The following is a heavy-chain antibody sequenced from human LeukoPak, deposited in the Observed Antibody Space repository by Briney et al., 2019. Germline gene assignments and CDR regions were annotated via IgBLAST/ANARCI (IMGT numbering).Heavy chain of an antibody. CDR2: IIPLFGTP. V-gene: IGHV1-69*13. J-gene: IGHJ4*02. CDR3: ARDRDSSTWYGFDY. D-gene: IGHD2/OR15-2a*01. Sequence: SVKVSFKASGGTFSSYAISWVRQAPGQGLEWMGGIIPLFGTPNYAQKFQGRVTITADESTSTAYMELSSLRSEDTAVYYCARDRDSSTWYGFDYWGQGTLVTVSS. CDR1: GGTFSSYA.